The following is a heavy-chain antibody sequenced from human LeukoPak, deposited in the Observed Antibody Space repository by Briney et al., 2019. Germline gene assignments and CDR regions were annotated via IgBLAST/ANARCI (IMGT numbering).Heavy chain of an antibody. Sequence: SETLSLTCAVSGGSISSGGYSWSWIRQPPGKGLEWIGYIYHSGSTYYNPSLKSRVTISVDRSKNQFSLKLSSVTAADTAVYYFASIPLGELSDYGGQGPRVTVPS. D-gene: IGHD3-16*02. CDR2: IYHSGST. J-gene: IGHJ4*02. CDR1: GGSISSGGYS. CDR3: ASIPLGELSDY. V-gene: IGHV4-30-2*01.